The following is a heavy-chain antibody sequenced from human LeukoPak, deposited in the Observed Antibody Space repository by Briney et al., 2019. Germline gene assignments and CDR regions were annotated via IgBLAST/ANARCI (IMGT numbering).Heavy chain of an antibody. Sequence: SQTLSLTCTVSGGSISSGGYYWSWIRQHPGKGLEWIGYIYYSGSTYYNPSLKSRVTISVDTSKNQFSLKLSSVTAADTAVYYCARVPYYYDSSGYYPTDAFDIWGQGTMVTVSS. V-gene: IGHV4-31*03. CDR1: GGSISSGGYY. J-gene: IGHJ3*02. D-gene: IGHD3-22*01. CDR3: ARVPYYYDSSGYYPTDAFDI. CDR2: IYYSGST.